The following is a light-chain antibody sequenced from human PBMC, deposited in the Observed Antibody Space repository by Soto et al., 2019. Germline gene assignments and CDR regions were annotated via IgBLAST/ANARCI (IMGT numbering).Light chain of an antibody. CDR1: QSISSSY. J-gene: IGKJ1*01. CDR3: QQYGYSFRS. Sequence: EIVLTQSPGTLSLSPGERATLSCRASQSISSSYLSWYQLKPGQAPRLLIYGASSRATGIPDSFSGSGSGTDFTLTISRLEPEDFAVYYCQQYGYSFRSFGQGTKVEL. V-gene: IGKV3-20*01. CDR2: GAS.